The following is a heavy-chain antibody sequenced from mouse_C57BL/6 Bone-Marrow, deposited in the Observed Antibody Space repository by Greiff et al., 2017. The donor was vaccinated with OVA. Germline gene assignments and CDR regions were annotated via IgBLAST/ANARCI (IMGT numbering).Heavy chain of an antibody. CDR1: GYTFTSYW. J-gene: IGHJ1*03. D-gene: IGHD2-5*01. CDR2: IHPNSGST. CDR3: ARYYSNSLEDFDV. V-gene: IGHV1-64*01. Sequence: QVQLQQPGAELVKPGASVKLSCKASGYTFTSYWMHWVKQRPGQGLEWIGMIHPNSGSTNYNEKFKSKATLTVDKSSSTAYMQLSSLTSEDSAVYYCARYYSNSLEDFDVWGTGTTVTVSS.